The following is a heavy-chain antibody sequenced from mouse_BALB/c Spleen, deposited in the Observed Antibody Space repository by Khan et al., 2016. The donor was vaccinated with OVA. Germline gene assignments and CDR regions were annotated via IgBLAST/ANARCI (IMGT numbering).Heavy chain of an antibody. V-gene: IGHV1-7*01. CDR3: VNHGSSCAWFTY. CDR2: INPSTDYT. J-gene: IGHJ3*01. CDR1: GYTFTNYW. Sequence: QVQLQQSGAELAKPGASVKMSCKASGYTFTNYWMHWVKQRPGQGLEWIGYINPSTDYTEYNQKFEDKASLTADKSSSTAYMQLTSLTSEDSALYDCVNHGSSCAWFTYWGQGTLVTVSA. D-gene: IGHD1-1*01.